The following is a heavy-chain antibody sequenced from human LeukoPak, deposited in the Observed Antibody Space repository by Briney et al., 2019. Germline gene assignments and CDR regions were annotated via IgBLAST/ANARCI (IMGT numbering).Heavy chain of an antibody. Sequence: ASVKVSCKASGDSSRTNAIVWLRQAPGQRPEWMGWISAGSGNTKYSQTFQDRLTLTRDTAASTVYMDLSSLRPEDTAVYFCARERDDDPFDIWGQGTLVIVSS. CDR3: ARERDDDPFDI. V-gene: IGHV1-3*01. J-gene: IGHJ3*02. CDR2: ISAGSGNT. CDR1: GDSSRTNA. D-gene: IGHD1-1*01.